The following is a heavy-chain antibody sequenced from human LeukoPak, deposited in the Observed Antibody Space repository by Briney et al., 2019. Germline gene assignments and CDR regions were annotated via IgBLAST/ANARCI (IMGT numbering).Heavy chain of an antibody. J-gene: IGHJ6*02. Sequence: ASVKVSCKASGYTFTGYYMHWVRQAPGQGLGWMGWINPNSGGTNYAQKFQGRVTMTRDTSISTAYMELSRLRSDDTAVYYCARGYCSGGSCYPGSYYYGMDVWGQGTTVTVSS. CDR1: GYTFTGYY. CDR3: ARGYCSGGSCYPGSYYYGMDV. V-gene: IGHV1-2*02. D-gene: IGHD2-15*01. CDR2: INPNSGGT.